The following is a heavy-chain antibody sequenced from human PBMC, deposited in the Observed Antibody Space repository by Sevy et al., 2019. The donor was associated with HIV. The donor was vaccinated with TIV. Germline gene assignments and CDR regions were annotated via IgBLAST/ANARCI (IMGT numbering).Heavy chain of an antibody. D-gene: IGHD6-19*01. CDR1: GFTFSSYG. J-gene: IGHJ4*02. V-gene: IGHV3-33*01. CDR2: IWYDGSNK. CDR3: ARGLGSGGAEVGLFDY. Sequence: GGSLRLSCAASGFTFSSYGMHWVRQAPGKGLEWVAVIWYDGSNKYYADSVKGQFTISRDNSKNTLYLQMNSLRAEDTAVYYCARGLGSGGAEVGLFDYWGQGTLVTVSS.